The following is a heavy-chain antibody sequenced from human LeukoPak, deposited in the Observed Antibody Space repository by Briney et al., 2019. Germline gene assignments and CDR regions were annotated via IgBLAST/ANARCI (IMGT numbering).Heavy chain of an antibody. Sequence: GGSLRVSCAASGFTFSSYWMSWVRQAPGKGLEWVANIKQDGSEKYYVDSVKGRFTISRDNAKNSLYLQMNSLRAEDTAVYYCAREAADLYYYYGMDVWGQGTTVTVSS. J-gene: IGHJ6*02. CDR1: GFTFSSYW. CDR3: AREAADLYYYYGMDV. D-gene: IGHD6-13*01. V-gene: IGHV3-7*03. CDR2: IKQDGSEK.